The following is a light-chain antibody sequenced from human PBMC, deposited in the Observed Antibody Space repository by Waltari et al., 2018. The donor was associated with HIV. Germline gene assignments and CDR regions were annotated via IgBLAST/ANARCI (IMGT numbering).Light chain of an antibody. Sequence: QSALTQPPSASGSPGQSVTISCAGTSSDIGLYNFVSWYQHHPGKAPKLMFSEVSRRPSAVPDRFSGSKSGNTASLTVSGLQAEDDAAYYCFSYAGNNYLLFGGGTKLTVL. CDR3: FSYAGNNYLL. J-gene: IGLJ2*01. CDR1: SSDIGLYNF. V-gene: IGLV2-8*01. CDR2: EVS.